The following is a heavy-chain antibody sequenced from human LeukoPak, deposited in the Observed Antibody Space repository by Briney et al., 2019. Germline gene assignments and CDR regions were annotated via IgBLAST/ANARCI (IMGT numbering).Heavy chain of an antibody. CDR3: ARDLVGYCSSTSCNDAFDI. CDR1: GGSISSYY. CDR2: IYTSGST. D-gene: IGHD2-2*01. Sequence: SETLSLTCTVSGGSISSYYWSWIRQPAGRGLEWIGRIYTSGSTNYNPSLKSRVTMSVDTSKNQFSLKLSSVTAADTAVYYCARDLVGYCSSTSCNDAFDIWGQGTMVTVSS. J-gene: IGHJ3*02. V-gene: IGHV4-4*07.